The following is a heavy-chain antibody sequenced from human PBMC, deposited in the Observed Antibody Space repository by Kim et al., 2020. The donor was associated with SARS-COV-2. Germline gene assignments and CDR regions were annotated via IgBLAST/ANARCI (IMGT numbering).Heavy chain of an antibody. Sequence: SDTNYADSVWGRYTISRDNAKNSLYLQMSSLRAEDTAVYYCASYPGGASYWGQGTLVTVSS. CDR2: SDT. D-gene: IGHD3-16*01. J-gene: IGHJ4*02. V-gene: IGHV3-11*03. CDR3: ASYPGGASY.